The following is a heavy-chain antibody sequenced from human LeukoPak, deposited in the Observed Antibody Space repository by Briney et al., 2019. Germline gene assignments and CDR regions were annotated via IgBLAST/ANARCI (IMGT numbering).Heavy chain of an antibody. D-gene: IGHD3-10*01. Sequence: PGGSLRLSCAASGFTFSSYWMHWVRQAPGKGLVWVSRINSDGSSTSYADSVKGRFTISRDNAKNTLYLQMNSLRAEDTAVYYCARDTNLSMVRGVYYYYMDVWGKGTTVTISS. CDR1: GFTFSSYW. CDR2: INSDGSST. J-gene: IGHJ6*03. V-gene: IGHV3-74*01. CDR3: ARDTNLSMVRGVYYYYMDV.